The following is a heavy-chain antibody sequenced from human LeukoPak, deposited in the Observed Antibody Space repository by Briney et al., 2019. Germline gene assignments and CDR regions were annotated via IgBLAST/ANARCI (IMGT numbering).Heavy chain of an antibody. Sequence: PGGSLRLSCAVSGFTFSSYAMSWVRQAPGKGLEWVSGISGSGGSTYYADSVKGRFTISRDNSKNTLYLQMNSLRAEDTAVYYCVREARESGGFDYWGQGTLVTVSS. J-gene: IGHJ4*02. D-gene: IGHD5-24*01. CDR1: GFTFSSYA. CDR3: VREARESGGFDY. CDR2: ISGSGGST. V-gene: IGHV3-23*01.